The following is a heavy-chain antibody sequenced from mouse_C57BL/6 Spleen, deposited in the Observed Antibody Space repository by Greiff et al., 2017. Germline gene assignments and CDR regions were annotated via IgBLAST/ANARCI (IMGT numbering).Heavy chain of an antibody. CDR2: IYPGSGST. D-gene: IGHD1-3*01. V-gene: IGHV1-55*01. Sequence: QVHVKQPGAELVKPGASVKMSCKASGYTFTSYWITWVKQRPGQGLEWIGDIYPGSGSTNYNEKFKSKATLTVDTSSSTAYMQLSSLTSEDSAVYYCARDSKGVYYAMDYWGQGTSVTVSS. J-gene: IGHJ4*01. CDR3: ARDSKGVYYAMDY. CDR1: GYTFTSYW.